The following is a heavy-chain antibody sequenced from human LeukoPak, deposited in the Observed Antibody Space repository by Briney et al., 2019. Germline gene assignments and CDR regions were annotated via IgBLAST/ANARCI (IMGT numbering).Heavy chain of an antibody. D-gene: IGHD3-9*01. CDR1: GFTFSSYS. V-gene: IGHV3-21*01. CDR3: ARDGYDILTGYPYYGMDV. J-gene: IGHJ6*02. CDR2: ISSSSSYI. Sequence: GGSLRLSCAASGFTFSSYSMNWVRQAPGKGLEWVSSISSSSSYIYYADSVKGRFTISRDKAKNSLYLQMNSLRAEDTAVYYCARDGYDILTGYPYYGMDVWGQGTTVTVSS.